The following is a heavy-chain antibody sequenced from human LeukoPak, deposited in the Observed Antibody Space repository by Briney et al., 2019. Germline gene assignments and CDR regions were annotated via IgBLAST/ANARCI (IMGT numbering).Heavy chain of an antibody. Sequence: GGSLRLSCAASGFTFSSYSMNWVRQAPGKGLEWVSSISSSSSYIYYADSVKGRFTISRDNAKNSLYLQMNSLRAEDTAVYYCARLGVGATIPYDYWGQGTLVTVSS. J-gene: IGHJ4*02. CDR3: ARLGVGATIPYDY. D-gene: IGHD1-26*01. CDR1: GFTFSSYS. V-gene: IGHV3-21*01. CDR2: ISSSSSYI.